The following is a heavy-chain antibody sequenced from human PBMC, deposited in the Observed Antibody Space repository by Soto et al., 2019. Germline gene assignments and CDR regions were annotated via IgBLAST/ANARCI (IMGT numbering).Heavy chain of an antibody. V-gene: IGHV4-39*01. D-gene: IGHD3-3*01. CDR2: IYYRGNA. CDR3: AGLEGLPTISYFFAF. Sequence: SETLSLTCSVSDDSINSDKYYWGWIRQPPGKGLEWIGSIYYRGNAYYNPSLQTRVTISLDKSRSQFSLKLNSVTAADTAVFFFAGLEGLPTISYFFAFWGPGALVPVSS. J-gene: IGHJ4*02. CDR1: DDSINSDKYY.